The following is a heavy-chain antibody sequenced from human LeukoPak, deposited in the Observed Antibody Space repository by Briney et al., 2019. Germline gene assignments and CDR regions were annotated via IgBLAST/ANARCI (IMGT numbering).Heavy chain of an antibody. J-gene: IGHJ4*02. CDR3: ARGVFSSGRFDY. V-gene: IGHV3-9*01. D-gene: IGHD3-22*01. CDR1: GFTFDDYA. Sequence: GRSLRLSCAASGFTFDDYAMHWVRQAPGKGLEWVSGISWNSGSIGYADSVKGRFTISRDNSKNTLYLQMNSLRAEDTAVYYCARGVFSSGRFDYWGQGTLVTVSS. CDR2: ISWNSGSI.